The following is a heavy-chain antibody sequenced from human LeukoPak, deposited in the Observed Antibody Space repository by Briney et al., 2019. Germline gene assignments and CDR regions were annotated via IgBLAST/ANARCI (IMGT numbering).Heavy chain of an antibody. J-gene: IGHJ4*02. Sequence: GGSLRLSCAASGFTVSSNYMSWVRQAPGKGLEWVSVIYSDGRIHYADSVKGRFTISRDDSKSTLYLQMNSLRAEDTAVYYCARESGYSYGLAGFFDYWGQGTLVTVSS. CDR3: ARESGYSYGLAGFFDY. CDR2: IYSDGRI. D-gene: IGHD5-18*01. CDR1: GFTVSSNY. V-gene: IGHV3-53*01.